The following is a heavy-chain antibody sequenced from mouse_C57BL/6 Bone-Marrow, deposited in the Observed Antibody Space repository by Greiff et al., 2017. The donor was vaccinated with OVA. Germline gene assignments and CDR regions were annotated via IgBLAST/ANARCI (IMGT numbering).Heavy chain of an antibody. CDR2: ISYDGSN. CDR3: ARGRGTTVVEPFWYFDV. V-gene: IGHV3-6*01. J-gene: IGHJ1*03. D-gene: IGHD1-1*01. CDR1: GYSITSGYY. Sequence: ESGPGLVKPSQSLSLTCSVTGYSITSGYYWNWIRQFPGNKLEWMGYISYDGSNNYNPSLKNRISITRDPSKNQFFLKLNSVTTEDTATYYCARGRGTTVVEPFWYFDVWGTGTTVTVSS.